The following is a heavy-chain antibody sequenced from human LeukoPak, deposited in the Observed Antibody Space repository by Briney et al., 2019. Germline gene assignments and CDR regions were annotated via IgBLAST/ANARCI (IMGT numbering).Heavy chain of an antibody. V-gene: IGHV3-30*02. CDR3: AKDRFRFGEGSSSDY. CDR1: GFTFSSYG. CDR2: IRYDGSYK. J-gene: IGHJ4*02. D-gene: IGHD3-10*01. Sequence: PGGSLRLSCAASGFTFSSYGMHWVRQAPGKGLEWVAFIRYDGSYKYYADSVKGRFTISRDNSKNTLYLQMNSLRAEDTAVYYCAKDRFRFGEGSSSDYWGQGTLVTVSS.